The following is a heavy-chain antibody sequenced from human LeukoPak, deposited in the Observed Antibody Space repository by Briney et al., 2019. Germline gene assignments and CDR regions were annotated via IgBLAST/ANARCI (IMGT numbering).Heavy chain of an antibody. V-gene: IGHV4-39*01. CDR1: GGSISSSSYY. CDR3: ARPAGDSSYYFDY. D-gene: IGHD4-17*01. J-gene: IGHJ4*02. Sequence: PSETLSLTCTVSGGSISSSSYYWGWIRQPPGKGLEWIGSIYYSGSTYYNPSLKSRVTISVDTSKNQFSLKLSSVPAADTAVYYCARPAGDSSYYFDYWGQGTLVTVSS. CDR2: IYYSGST.